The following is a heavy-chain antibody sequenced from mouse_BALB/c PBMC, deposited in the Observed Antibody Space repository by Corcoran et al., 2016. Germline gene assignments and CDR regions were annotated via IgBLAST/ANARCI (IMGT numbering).Heavy chain of an antibody. D-gene: IGHD1-1*01. CDR2: IFPGNINT. V-gene: IGHV1-66*01. Sequence: QVQLQQSGPELVKPGASVKISCKASGYSFTSYYIHWVKQRPGQGLECIGCIFPGNINTNYNEKFKGKATLTADTSSSTAYIQLSSLTSEDSAVYFCAILRGAYWGQGTLVTVSA. CDR3: AILRGAY. CDR1: GYSFTSYY. J-gene: IGHJ3*01.